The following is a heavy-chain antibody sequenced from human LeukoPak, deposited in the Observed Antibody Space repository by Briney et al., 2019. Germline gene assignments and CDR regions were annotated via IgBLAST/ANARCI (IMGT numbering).Heavy chain of an antibody. D-gene: IGHD3-10*01. V-gene: IGHV4-39*07. CDR1: GGSISSSRSY. CDR2: INHSGST. Sequence: SETLSLTCTVSGGSISSSRSYWGWIRQPPGKGLEWIGEINHSGSTNYNPSLKSRVTISVDTSKNQFSLKLSSVTAADTAVYYCARVRGGYWGQGTLVTVSS. J-gene: IGHJ4*02. CDR3: ARVRGGY.